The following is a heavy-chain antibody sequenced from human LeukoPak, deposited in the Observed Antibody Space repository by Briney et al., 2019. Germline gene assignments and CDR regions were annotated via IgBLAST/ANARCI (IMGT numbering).Heavy chain of an antibody. D-gene: IGHD3-22*01. Sequence: GGSLRLSCAASGFTFSDNAMTWVRQAPGRGLEWVAVISSGGNTKYAESEKGRFSISRDNSKNTLYLQMNSLRAEDTAVYYCAKHLGGNYFDRPFDYWGQGTLVTVSS. J-gene: IGHJ4*02. CDR1: GFTFSDNA. V-gene: IGHV3-23*01. CDR3: AKHLGGNYFDRPFDY. CDR2: ISSGGNT.